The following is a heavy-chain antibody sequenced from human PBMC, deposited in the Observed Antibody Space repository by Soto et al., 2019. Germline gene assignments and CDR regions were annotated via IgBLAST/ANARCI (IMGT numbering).Heavy chain of an antibody. D-gene: IGHD2-2*01. Sequence: QVQLVESGGGVVQPGRSLRLSCAASGFTFSSYGMHWVRQAPGKGLEWVAVISYDGSNKYYADSVKGRFTISRDNSKNTLYLQMNSLRAEDTAVYYCAKGSRNDIVVVPAPGGHWGQGTLVTVSS. CDR2: ISYDGSNK. CDR1: GFTFSSYG. J-gene: IGHJ4*02. CDR3: AKGSRNDIVVVPAPGGH. V-gene: IGHV3-30*18.